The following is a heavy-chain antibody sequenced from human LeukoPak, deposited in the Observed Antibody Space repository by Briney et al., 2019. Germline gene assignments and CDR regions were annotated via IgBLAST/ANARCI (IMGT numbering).Heavy chain of an antibody. J-gene: IGHJ4*02. CDR1: GGSISSSFYY. CDR3: ARHSTTMIREPFGY. CDR2: IYYSGST. Sequence: SETLSLTCTVSGGSISSSFYYWGWIRQPPGTGLEWIGSIYYSGSTYYNPSLKSRVTISVDTSKNQFSLKLSSVTAADTAVYYCARHSTTMIREPFGYWGQGTLVTVSS. V-gene: IGHV4-39*01. D-gene: IGHD3-10*01.